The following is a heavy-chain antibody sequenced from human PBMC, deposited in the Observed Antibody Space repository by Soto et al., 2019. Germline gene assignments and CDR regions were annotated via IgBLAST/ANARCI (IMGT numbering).Heavy chain of an antibody. J-gene: IGHJ4*02. Sequence: ASVKVSCKASGYTFTNYGINWVRQAPGQGLEWMGYVSAYNGNTHYAQKVQGRVTMTADTSTNTVYMELTSLTSDDTAVYFCARGHCGSATCYNHLGYFDFWGQGALVAVSS. CDR1: GYTFTNYG. D-gene: IGHD2-2*02. V-gene: IGHV1-18*01. CDR3: ARGHCGSATCYNHLGYFDF. CDR2: VSAYNGNT.